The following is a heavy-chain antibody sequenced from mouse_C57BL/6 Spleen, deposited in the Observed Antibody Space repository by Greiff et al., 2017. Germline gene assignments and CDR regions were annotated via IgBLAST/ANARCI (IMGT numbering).Heavy chain of an antibody. J-gene: IGHJ4*01. V-gene: IGHV1-42*01. CDR3: ATYGNYGGYYYAMDY. D-gene: IGHD2-1*01. CDR1: GYSFTGYY. Sequence: EVKLVESGPELVKPGASVKISCKASGYSFTGYYMNWVKQSPEKSLEWIGEINPSTGGTTYNQKFKAKATLTVDKSSSTAYMQLKSLTSEDSAVYYCATYGNYGGYYYAMDYWGQGTSVTVSS. CDR2: INPSTGGT.